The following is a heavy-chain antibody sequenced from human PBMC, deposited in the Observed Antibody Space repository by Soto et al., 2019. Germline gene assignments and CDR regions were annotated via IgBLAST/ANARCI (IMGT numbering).Heavy chain of an antibody. D-gene: IGHD3-10*01. CDR2: IYHSGST. V-gene: IGHV4-30-2*01. CDR3: ATYGSGRYYFDY. J-gene: IGHJ4*02. CDR1: GGSISSGGYS. Sequence: QLQLQESGSGLVKPSQTLSLTCAVSGGSISSGGYSWSWIRQPPGKGLEWIGYIYHSGSTYYNPSLKSGVTISVDMSENQFSLKLSSVTAADTAVYYCATYGSGRYYFDYWGQGTLVTVSS.